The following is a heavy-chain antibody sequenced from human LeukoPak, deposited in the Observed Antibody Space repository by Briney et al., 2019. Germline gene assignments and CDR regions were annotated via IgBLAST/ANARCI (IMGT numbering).Heavy chain of an antibody. CDR1: GFTFSSYE. CDR3: ARGMPGGAAAFDI. J-gene: IGHJ3*02. D-gene: IGHD2-2*01. CDR2: ISTSGSTI. V-gene: IGHV3-48*03. Sequence: GGSLRLSCAASGFTFSSYEMNWVRQAPGKGLEGVSYISTSGSTIYYADSVKGRFSISRDNAKNTLYLQMNSLRAEDTAVYYCARGMPGGAAAFDIWGQGTMVTVSS.